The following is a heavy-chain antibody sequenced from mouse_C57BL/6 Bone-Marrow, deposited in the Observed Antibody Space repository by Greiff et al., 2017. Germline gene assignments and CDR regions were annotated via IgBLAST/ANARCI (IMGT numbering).Heavy chain of an antibody. J-gene: IGHJ2*01. Sequence: EVKLEESGPGLVKPSQSLSLTCSVTGYSITSGYYWNWIRQFPGNKLEWMGYISYDGSNNYNPSLKNRISITRDTSKNQFFLKLNSVTTEDTATYYCARRGCNSYYFDYWGQGTTLTVSS. CDR1: GYSITSGYY. CDR3: ARRGCNSYYFDY. CDR2: ISYDGSN. V-gene: IGHV3-6*01. D-gene: IGHD2-1*01.